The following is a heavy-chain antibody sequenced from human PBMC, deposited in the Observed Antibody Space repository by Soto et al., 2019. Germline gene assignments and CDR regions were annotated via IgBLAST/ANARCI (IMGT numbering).Heavy chain of an antibody. Sequence: QVQLVQSGAEVKRPGASVKVSCKASGYTFTGYDLNWVRQATGQGLWWMEWGNPNRGNTGYAQKFQGRVTMTTNTSISTAYMELSSLRSEDTAVYYCARDLAAAGTLGYYYYGMDVWGQGTTVTVSS. CDR3: ARDLAAAGTLGYYYYGMDV. J-gene: IGHJ6*02. CDR1: GYTFTGYD. CDR2: GNPNRGNT. V-gene: IGHV1-8*01. D-gene: IGHD6-13*01.